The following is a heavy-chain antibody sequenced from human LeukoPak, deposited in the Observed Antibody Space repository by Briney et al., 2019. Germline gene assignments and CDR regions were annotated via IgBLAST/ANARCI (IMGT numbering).Heavy chain of an antibody. CDR1: GFTFSNYA. Sequence: GGSLRLSCAASGFTFSNYAMSGVRQAPGKGLEWVSSISNTGNTFYADSVKGHFTISRDNSKNTLYLQMNSLRGEDTAVYYCAKERAGYSGYDPFDYWGQGTLVIVSS. D-gene: IGHD5-12*01. CDR3: AKERAGYSGYDPFDY. CDR2: ISNTGNT. V-gene: IGHV3-23*01. J-gene: IGHJ4*02.